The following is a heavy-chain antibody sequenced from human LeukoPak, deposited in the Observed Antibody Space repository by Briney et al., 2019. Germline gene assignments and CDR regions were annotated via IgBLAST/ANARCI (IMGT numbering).Heavy chain of an antibody. CDR1: GFTFSSYW. D-gene: IGHD4-11*01. J-gene: IGHJ4*02. CDR3: ASHYSNHIRAEAY. V-gene: IGHV3-7*05. Sequence: TGGSLRLSCVASGFTFSSYWMSWVRQAPGKGLEWVANIKQDGSETYYVDSVKGRFTISRDNAKNSVYLQMNSLRAEDTAVYYCASHYSNHIRAEAYWGQGTLVTVSS. CDR2: IKQDGSET.